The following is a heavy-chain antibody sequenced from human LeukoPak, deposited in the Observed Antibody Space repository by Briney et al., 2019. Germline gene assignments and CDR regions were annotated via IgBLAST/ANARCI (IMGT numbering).Heavy chain of an antibody. CDR1: GYTFTDFY. CDR3: ARSDPAQH. Sequence: ASVKVSCKASGYTFTDFYIHWVRQAPGQGLEWMGWINPNSGDTNYAQKFQGRVTMTRNTSISTAYMELSSLRSEDTAVYYCARSDPAQHWGQGTLVTVSS. CDR2: INPNSGDT. V-gene: IGHV1-2*02. J-gene: IGHJ1*01.